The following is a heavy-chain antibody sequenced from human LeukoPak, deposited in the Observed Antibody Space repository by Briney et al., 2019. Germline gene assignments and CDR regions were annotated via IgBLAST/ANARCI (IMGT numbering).Heavy chain of an antibody. V-gene: IGHV3-30*04. Sequence: PGGSLRLSCAASRFTFSSYAMHWVRQAPGKGLDWVAVISYDGSNKYYADSVKGRSTISRDNSKNTLYLQMNSLRAEDTAVYYCARELGYGSAAAFDIWGQGTMVTVSS. CDR1: RFTFSSYA. J-gene: IGHJ3*02. D-gene: IGHD4-17*01. CDR3: ARELGYGSAAAFDI. CDR2: ISYDGSNK.